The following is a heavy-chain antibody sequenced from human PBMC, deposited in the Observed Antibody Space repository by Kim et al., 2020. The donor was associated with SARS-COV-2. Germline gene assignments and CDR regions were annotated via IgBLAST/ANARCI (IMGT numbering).Heavy chain of an antibody. D-gene: IGHD3-9*01. CDR1: GFDFSAYA. V-gene: IGHV3-23*01. Sequence: GGSLRLSCAASGFDFSAYAMSWVRQAPGKGLQGLSTISAAGGTTYYTDSVQGRFTISRDNSKNTLHLQMDSLRAEDTAVYFCAKVLNDLLAGYYTNRYYHMDVWGKGPTVTVSS. CDR2: ISAAGGTT. J-gene: IGHJ6*03. CDR3: AKVLNDLLAGYYTNRYYHMDV.